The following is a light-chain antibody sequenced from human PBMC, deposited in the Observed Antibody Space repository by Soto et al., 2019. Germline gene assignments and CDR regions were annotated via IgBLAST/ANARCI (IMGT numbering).Light chain of an antibody. V-gene: IGLV2-11*01. CDR1: YSDIGSYND. J-gene: IGLJ2*01. CDR2: DVS. CDR3: CSYARTYRLMI. Sequence: QSALTQPRSVSGSPGQSVTISCTRTYSDIGSYNDVSWYQHHPAKAPRLMIFDVSQRPSGVPDRFSGSKSGNTASLTISGLQTEDEADYYCCSYARTYRLMIFGEGTKLTVL.